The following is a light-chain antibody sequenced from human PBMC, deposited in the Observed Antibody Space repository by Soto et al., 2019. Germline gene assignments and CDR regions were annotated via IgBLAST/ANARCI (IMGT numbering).Light chain of an antibody. CDR3: LSYAGSYNFV. V-gene: IGLV2-11*01. CDR1: SSDVGSYNF. CDR2: DVN. J-gene: IGLJ1*01. Sequence: QSALTQPRSVSGSPGQSITISCTGSSSDVGSYNFVSWYQQHPGQAPKFMIYDVNKRPSGVSHRFSGSKSGNTASLTISGLEADDEADYYCLSYAGSYNFVFGIGTKVTVL.